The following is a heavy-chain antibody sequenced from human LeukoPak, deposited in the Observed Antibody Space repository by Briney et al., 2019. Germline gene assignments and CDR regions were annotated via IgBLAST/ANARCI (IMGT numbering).Heavy chain of an antibody. Sequence: SETLSLTCTVSGGSISLYYWNWIRQPAGKGLEWIGRVFTSGITNYNPSLKSRVTMSVDTSKSQFSLALSSVTAADTAVYYCAREISGSYYNPLGYMDVWGKGTTVTVAS. J-gene: IGHJ6*03. CDR1: GGSISLYY. CDR2: VFTSGIT. D-gene: IGHD3-10*01. V-gene: IGHV4-4*07. CDR3: AREISGSYYNPLGYMDV.